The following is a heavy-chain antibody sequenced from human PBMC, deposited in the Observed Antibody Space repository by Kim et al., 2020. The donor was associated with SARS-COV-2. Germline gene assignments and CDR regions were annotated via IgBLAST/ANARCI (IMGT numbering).Heavy chain of an antibody. D-gene: IGHD3-10*01. CDR1: GFTFDDYA. CDR3: AKDIGYGSGS. V-gene: IGHV3-9*01. Sequence: GGSLRLSCAASGFTFDDYAMHWVRQAPGKGLEWVSGISWNSGSIGYADSVKGRFTISRDNAKNSLYLQMNSLRAEDTALYYCAKDIGYGSGSWGQGTLVTVSS. J-gene: IGHJ4*02. CDR2: ISWNSGSI.